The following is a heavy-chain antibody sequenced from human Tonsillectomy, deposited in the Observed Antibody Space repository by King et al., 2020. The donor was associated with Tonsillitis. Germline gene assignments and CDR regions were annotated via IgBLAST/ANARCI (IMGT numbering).Heavy chain of an antibody. CDR3: ARAVDIVARSRGTTFDY. CDR2: INHSGST. Sequence: VQLQQWGAGLLKPSETLSLTCAVYGGSFSGYYWSWIRQPPGKGLEWIGEINHSGSTNYNPSLKSRVTISVDTSKNQFSLKLSSVTAADTAVYYCARAVDIVARSRGTTFDYWGQGTLGTVSS. V-gene: IGHV4-34*01. J-gene: IGHJ4*02. CDR1: GGSFSGYY. D-gene: IGHD5-12*01.